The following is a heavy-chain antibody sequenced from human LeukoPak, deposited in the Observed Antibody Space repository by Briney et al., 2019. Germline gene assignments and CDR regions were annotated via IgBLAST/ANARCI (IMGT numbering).Heavy chain of an antibody. CDR1: GFAFSGHY. CDR2: IRNKAQRYTT. D-gene: IGHD2-15*01. J-gene: IGHJ4*02. CDR3: ATLGYCSGGSCYVGED. Sequence: PGGSLRLSCAASGFAFSGHYMDWVRQAPGKGLEWVGRIRNKAQRYTTEYAASVKGRFTISRDDSKNSLYLQVNSLKTEDTAVYYCATLGYCSGGSCYVGEDWGQGTLVTVSS. V-gene: IGHV3-72*01.